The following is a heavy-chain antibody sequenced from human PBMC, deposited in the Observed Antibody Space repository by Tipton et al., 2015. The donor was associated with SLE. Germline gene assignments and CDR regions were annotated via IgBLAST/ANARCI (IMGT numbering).Heavy chain of an antibody. CDR1: GGSISSYY. CDR2: IYYSGST. Sequence: TLSLTCTVSGGSISSYYWSWIRQPPGKGLEWIGYIYYSGSTNYNPSLKSRVTISVDTSKNQFSLKLSSVTAADTAVYYCARDRDWNYGDAFDIWGQGTMVTVSS. CDR3: ARDRDWNYGDAFDI. J-gene: IGHJ3*02. D-gene: IGHD1-7*01. V-gene: IGHV4-59*01.